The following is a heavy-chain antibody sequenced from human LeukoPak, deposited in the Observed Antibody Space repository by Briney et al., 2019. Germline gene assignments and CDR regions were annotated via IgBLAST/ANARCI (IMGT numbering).Heavy chain of an antibody. V-gene: IGHV4-59*01. CDR3: ARDAGEYSSGWFDY. CDR1: GGSISSYY. D-gene: IGHD6-19*01. CDR2: IYYSGST. Sequence: SETLSVTCTVSGGSISSYYWSWIRQPPGKGLEWIGYIYYSGSTNYNPSLKSRVTISVDTSKNQFSLKLSSVTAADTAVYYCARDAGEYSSGWFDYWGQGTLVTVSS. J-gene: IGHJ4*02.